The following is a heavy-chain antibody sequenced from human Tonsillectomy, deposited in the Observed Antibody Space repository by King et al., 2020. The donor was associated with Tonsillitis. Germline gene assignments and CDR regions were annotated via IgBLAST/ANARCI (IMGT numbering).Heavy chain of an antibody. CDR3: ARARSRDYDFWTAGFDP. Sequence: DQLVQSGAEVTRPGASVKVPCKASGYTFTSYGISWVRQAPGQGLEWMGWISPYNGNTDDAQKFQGRVTMTTDTSTSTAYMELRGLRSDDTAVYYCARARSRDYDFWTAGFDPWGQGTLVTVSS. V-gene: IGHV1-18*01. CDR1: GYTFTSYG. J-gene: IGHJ5*02. CDR2: ISPYNGNT. D-gene: IGHD3-3*01.